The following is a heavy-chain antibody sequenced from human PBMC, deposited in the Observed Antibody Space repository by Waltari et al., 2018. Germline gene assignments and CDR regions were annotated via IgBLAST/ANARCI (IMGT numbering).Heavy chain of an antibody. CDR3: ARDYCDRTNCHGMDV. CDR2: ISYNGRNI. D-gene: IGHD3-22*01. J-gene: IGHJ6*02. Sequence: QVQLVESGGGVVQPGRSLRLSCDASEFTFRSYAMHWVRQAPGKGLEWVAVISYNGRNIYYVDSVKGRFTISRDNSKKTLYMQMNSLRAEDTAVYYCARDYCDRTNCHGMDVWGQGTTVTVSS. CDR1: EFTFRSYA. V-gene: IGHV3-30*04.